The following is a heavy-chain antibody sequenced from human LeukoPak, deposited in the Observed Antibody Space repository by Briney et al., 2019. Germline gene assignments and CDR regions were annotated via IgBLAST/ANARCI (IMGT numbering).Heavy chain of an antibody. J-gene: IGHJ2*01. CDR2: VYYSGST. V-gene: IGHV4-39*01. Sequence: SETLSLTCTVSGGSISSSSYYWGWIRQPPGKGLEWIGSVYYSGSTYYNPSLKSRVTISVDTSKNQFSLKLSSVTAADTAVYYCARHALYYDSSGYDWYFDLWGRGTLVTVSS. D-gene: IGHD3-22*01. CDR1: GGSISSSSYY. CDR3: ARHALYYDSSGYDWYFDL.